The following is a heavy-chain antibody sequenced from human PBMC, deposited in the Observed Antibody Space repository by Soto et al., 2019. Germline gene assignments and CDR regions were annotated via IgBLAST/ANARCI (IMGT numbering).Heavy chain of an antibody. D-gene: IGHD2-15*01. J-gene: IGHJ5*02. CDR1: GGTLNSNT. V-gene: IGHV1-69*08. Sequence: QVQLVQSGAEVKKPGSSVKVSCKASGGTLNSNTISWVRQAPGQGLEWMGRIIPFIGITNYAQKFQGRATITADVSTSIVYMELSSLISEDTAVYYCTREGTVVTPGFDPWGQGTLVTVSS. CDR2: IIPFIGIT. CDR3: TREGTVVTPGFDP.